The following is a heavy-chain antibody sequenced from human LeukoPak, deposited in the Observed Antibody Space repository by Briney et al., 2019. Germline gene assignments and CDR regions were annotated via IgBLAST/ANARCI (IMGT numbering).Heavy chain of an antibody. CDR1: GFTFDDYA. D-gene: IGHD3-10*01. J-gene: IGHJ4*02. CDR3: AKSTRPSYYYGSGSFGY. Sequence: PGGSLRLSCAASGFTFDDYAMHWVRQAPGKGLEWVSGISWNSGSIGYADSVKGRFTISRDNAKNSLYLQMNSLRAEDTALYYCAKSTRPSYYYGSGSFGYWGQGTLVTVSS. CDR2: ISWNSGSI. V-gene: IGHV3-9*01.